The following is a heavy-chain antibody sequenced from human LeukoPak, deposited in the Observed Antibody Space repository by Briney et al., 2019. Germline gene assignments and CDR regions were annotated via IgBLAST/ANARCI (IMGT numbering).Heavy chain of an antibody. CDR3: AGDTPPGGDYYFDY. CDR2: IVASYEGT. V-gene: IGHV3-23*01. D-gene: IGHD3-16*01. Sequence: GGSLRLSCSASGFSFSSYAMMWVRQAPGKGLEWVSSIVASYEGTFYANSVRGRFTISRDNSKNTLYLQMNSLRAEDTAVYYCAGDTPPGGDYYFDYWGQGTLVIVSS. J-gene: IGHJ4*02. CDR1: GFSFSSYA.